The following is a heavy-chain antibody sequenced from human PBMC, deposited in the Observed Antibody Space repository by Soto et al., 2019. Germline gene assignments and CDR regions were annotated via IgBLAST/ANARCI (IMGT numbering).Heavy chain of an antibody. Sequence: QVQLVQSGAEVKKPGASVKVSCKTSGYTFIGYYLNWVRQAPGQGLEWRGWVNPHTGGTHYAHKFDGRVTMTRDTSTYTAYMKLSGLKFDDTATYFCARVMAYEQQLVPFDYWGQGTLVTVSS. CDR3: ARVMAYEQQLVPFDY. CDR1: GYTFIGYY. J-gene: IGHJ4*02. D-gene: IGHD6-13*01. CDR2: VNPHTGGT. V-gene: IGHV1-2*07.